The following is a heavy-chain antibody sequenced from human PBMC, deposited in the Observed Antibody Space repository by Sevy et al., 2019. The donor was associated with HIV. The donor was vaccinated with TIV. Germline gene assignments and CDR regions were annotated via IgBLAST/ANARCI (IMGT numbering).Heavy chain of an antibody. J-gene: IGHJ6*02. CDR3: AREDRSGCDWDYYYGMDV. V-gene: IGHV6-1*01. CDR2: TYYRSKWYN. CDR1: GDSVSSNSAA. D-gene: IGHD5-12*01. Sequence: QSQTLSLTCAISGDSVSSNSAAWNWIRQSPSRGLEWLGRTYYRSKWYNDYAVSVKSRITINPDTSKNQFSLQLNSVTPEDTAVYYCAREDRSGCDWDYYYGMDVWGQGTTVTVSS.